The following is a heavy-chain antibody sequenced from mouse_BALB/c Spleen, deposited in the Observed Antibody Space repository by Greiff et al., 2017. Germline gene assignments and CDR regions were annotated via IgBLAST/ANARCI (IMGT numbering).Heavy chain of an antibody. D-gene: IGHD1-1*01. V-gene: IGHV5-6-3*01. CDR2: INSNGGST. Sequence: EVKLVESGGGLVQPGGSLKLSCAASGFTFSSYGMSWVRQTPDKRLELVATINSNGGSTYYPDSVKGRFTISRDNAKNTLYLQMSSLKSEDTAMYYCARVPYYYGSRGYFDVWGAGTTVTVSS. CDR3: ARVPYYYGSRGYFDV. CDR1: GFTFSSYG. J-gene: IGHJ1*01.